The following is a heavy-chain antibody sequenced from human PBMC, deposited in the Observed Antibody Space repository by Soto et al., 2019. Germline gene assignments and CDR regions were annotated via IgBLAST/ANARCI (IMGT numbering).Heavy chain of an antibody. CDR1: GGSISSSNW. D-gene: IGHD4-17*01. J-gene: IGHJ5*02. CDR2: NYHSGST. Sequence: QVQLQESGPGLVKPSGTLSLTCAVSGGSISSSNWWSWVRQPPGKGLEWIGENYHSGSTYYNPSLKLRVTISVDNSKNQFPLXLXSVTAADTAVYYCARVWTTVTNWFDPWGQGTLVTVSS. CDR3: ARVWTTVTNWFDP. V-gene: IGHV4-4*02.